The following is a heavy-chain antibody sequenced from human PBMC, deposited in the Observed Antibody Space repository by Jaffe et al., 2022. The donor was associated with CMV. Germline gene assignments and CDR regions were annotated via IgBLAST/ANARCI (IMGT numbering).Heavy chain of an antibody. CDR1: GGSISSSSYY. CDR3: ARTVATTRGCFDY. V-gene: IGHV4-39*01. CDR2: IYYSGST. J-gene: IGHJ4*02. Sequence: QLQLQESGPGLVKPSETLSLTCTVSGGSISSSSYYWGWIRQPPGKGLEWIGSIYYSGSTYYNPSLKSRVTISVDTSKNQFSLKLSSVTAADTAVYYCARTVATTRGCFDYWGQGTLVTVSS. D-gene: IGHD5-12*01.